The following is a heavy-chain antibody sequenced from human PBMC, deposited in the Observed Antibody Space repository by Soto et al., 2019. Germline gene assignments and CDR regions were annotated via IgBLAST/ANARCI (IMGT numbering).Heavy chain of an antibody. D-gene: IGHD1-26*01. CDR3: ARAEVGEVWDTGAFDI. V-gene: IGHV1-46*01. J-gene: IGHJ3*02. Sequence: QVQLVQSGAELKKPGASVKVSCKASGYTFTSYFIHWVRQAPGQGLEWMGVINPSDAGILYEDIFEGRFSMTSDTSTNTVHMGLSSLTSADTAVYYCARAEVGEVWDTGAFDIWGQGTTVTVSS. CDR1: GYTFTSYF. CDR2: INPSDAGI.